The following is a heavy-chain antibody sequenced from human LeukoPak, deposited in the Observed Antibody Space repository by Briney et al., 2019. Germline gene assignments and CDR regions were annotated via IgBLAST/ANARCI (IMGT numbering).Heavy chain of an antibody. CDR1: GGSFSGYY. V-gene: IGHV4-34*01. D-gene: IGHD3-22*01. Sequence: SETLSLTCAVYGGSFSGYYWSWIRQPPGKGLEWIGEINHSGSTNYNPSLKSRVTISVDTSKNQFSLKLSSVTAADTAVYYCARKMKDYYDSSGYYPYYFDYWGQGTLVTVSS. CDR2: INHSGST. CDR3: ARKMKDYYDSSGYYPYYFDY. J-gene: IGHJ4*02.